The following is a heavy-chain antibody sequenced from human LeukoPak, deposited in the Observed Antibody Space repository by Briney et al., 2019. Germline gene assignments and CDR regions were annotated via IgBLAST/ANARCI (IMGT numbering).Heavy chain of an antibody. J-gene: IGHJ4*02. Sequence: GGSLRLSCAASGFTFSSYGMSWVRHAPGKGLEWVSGISGSGGTTYYADSVKARFTISRDNSKNSLSLQVSILRDKDTAVYYCAKTNVYYPDWGQGTLVTVSS. CDR2: ISGSGGTT. CDR3: AKTNVYYPD. V-gene: IGHV3-23*01. D-gene: IGHD2-8*01. CDR1: GFTFSSYG.